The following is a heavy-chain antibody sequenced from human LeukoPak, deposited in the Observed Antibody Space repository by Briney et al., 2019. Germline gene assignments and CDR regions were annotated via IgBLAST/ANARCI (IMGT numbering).Heavy chain of an antibody. J-gene: IGHJ5*02. CDR3: AREGDVDTAMVLGWFDP. CDR1: GGSVSSGSYY. Sequence: PSETLSLTCTVSGGSVSSGSYYWSWIRQPPGKGLEWIGYIYYSGSTNYNPSLKSRVTISVDTSKNQFSLKLSSVTAADTAVYCCAREGDVDTAMVLGWFDPWGQGTLVTVSS. V-gene: IGHV4-61*01. CDR2: IYYSGST. D-gene: IGHD5-18*01.